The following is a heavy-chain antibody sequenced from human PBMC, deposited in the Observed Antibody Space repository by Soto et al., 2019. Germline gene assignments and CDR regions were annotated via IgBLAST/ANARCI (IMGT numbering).Heavy chain of an antibody. D-gene: IGHD1-26*01. Sequence: ASVKVSCKASGYTFTGYYMHWVRQAPGQGLEWMGWINPNSGGTNYAQKFQGWVTMTRETSISTAYMELSRLRSDDTAVYYCARSIVGATGAFDIWGQGTMVTVSS. CDR2: INPNSGGT. J-gene: IGHJ3*02. CDR3: ARSIVGATGAFDI. V-gene: IGHV1-2*04. CDR1: GYTFTGYY.